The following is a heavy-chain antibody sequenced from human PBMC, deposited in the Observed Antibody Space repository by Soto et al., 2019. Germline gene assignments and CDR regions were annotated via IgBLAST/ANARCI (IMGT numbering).Heavy chain of an antibody. CDR2: ISYDGSNK. Sequence: GGSLRLSCAASGFTFSSYGMHWVRQAPGKGLEWVAVISYDGSNKYYADSVKGRFTISRDNSKNTLYLQMNSLRAEDTAVYYCARDSSGHWFDPWGQGTLVTVSS. V-gene: IGHV3-30*03. CDR3: ARDSSGHWFDP. D-gene: IGHD6-19*01. CDR1: GFTFSSYG. J-gene: IGHJ5*02.